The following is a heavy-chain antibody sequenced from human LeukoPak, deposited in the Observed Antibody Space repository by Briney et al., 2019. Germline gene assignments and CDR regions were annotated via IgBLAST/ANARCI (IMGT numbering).Heavy chain of an antibody. D-gene: IGHD1-1*01. Sequence: GGSLRLSCAASGFTFSGYSMNWVRQAPGKGLEWVSSISSSSSYIYHADSVKGRFTISRDNAKNSLYLQMNSLRAEDTAVYYCARVASSNTKYNGFDIWGQGTMVTVSS. J-gene: IGHJ3*02. CDR2: ISSSSSYI. V-gene: IGHV3-21*01. CDR1: GFTFSGYS. CDR3: ARVASSNTKYNGFDI.